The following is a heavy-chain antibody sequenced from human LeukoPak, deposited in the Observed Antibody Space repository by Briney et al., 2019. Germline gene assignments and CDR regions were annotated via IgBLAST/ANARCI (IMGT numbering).Heavy chain of an antibody. J-gene: IGHJ4*02. D-gene: IGHD4-17*01. CDR3: ASARYGDYGPNYFDY. Sequence: SETLSLTCTVSGGSISSYYWSWIREPPGKGLEWMGYIYYSGSTNYNPSLKSRVTISVDTSKSQFSLKLSSVTAADTAVYYCASARYGDYGPNYFDYWGQGTLVTVSS. V-gene: IGHV4-59*01. CDR1: GGSISSYY. CDR2: IYYSGST.